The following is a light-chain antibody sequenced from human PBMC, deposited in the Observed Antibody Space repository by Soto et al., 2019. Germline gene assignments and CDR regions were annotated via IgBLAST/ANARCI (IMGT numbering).Light chain of an antibody. CDR2: DVS. Sequence: ETVLTQSPATLSESPGERVTLSCRASETVSTNLAWYQQRPGQAPRLLIYDVSTGATGIPARFSGRRSGTEFTLTISSLQSEDFGVYYCQQYNSWPQTFGQGTKVEIK. CDR1: ETVSTN. J-gene: IGKJ1*01. V-gene: IGKV3-15*01. CDR3: QQYNSWPQT.